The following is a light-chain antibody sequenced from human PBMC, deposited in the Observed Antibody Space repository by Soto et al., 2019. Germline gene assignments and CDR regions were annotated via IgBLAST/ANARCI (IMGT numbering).Light chain of an antibody. CDR1: QSVSSY. Sequence: EIVLTQSPATLSLSPGERATLSCRASQSVSSYLAWYQQKPGQAPRLLIYDASNRATGIPARFSGSGSGTDFTLTISSLETEDFAVYYCQQRSKWPQTFGQGTKVEIK. V-gene: IGKV3-11*01. J-gene: IGKJ1*01. CDR3: QQRSKWPQT. CDR2: DAS.